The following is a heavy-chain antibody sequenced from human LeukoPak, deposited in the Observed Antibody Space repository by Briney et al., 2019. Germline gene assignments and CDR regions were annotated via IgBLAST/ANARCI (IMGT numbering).Heavy chain of an antibody. CDR1: GGSISSYY. CDR2: IYYSGST. V-gene: IGHV4-59*01. D-gene: IGHD6-19*01. Sequence: SSETLSLACTVSGGSISSYYWSWIRQPPGKGLEWIGYIYYSGSTNYNPSLKSRVTISVDTSKNQFSLKLSSVTAADTAVYYCARALAVAGRFYFDYWGQGTLVTASS. J-gene: IGHJ4*02. CDR3: ARALAVAGRFYFDY.